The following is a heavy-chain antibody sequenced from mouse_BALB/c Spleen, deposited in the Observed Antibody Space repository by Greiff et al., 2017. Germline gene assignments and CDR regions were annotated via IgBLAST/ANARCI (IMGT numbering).Heavy chain of an antibody. D-gene: IGHD2-3*01. V-gene: IGHV10-1*02. CDR2: IRSKSNNYAT. J-gene: IGHJ3*01. CDR3: VRQEGVYDGYSRFAY. CDR1: GFTFNTYA. Sequence: EVKLMESGGGLVQPIGSLQLSCAASGFTFNTYALNWVRQAPGKGLEWVARIRSKSNNYATYYADSVQDRFTISRDDSQSMLYLQMNNLKTEDTAMYYCVRQEGVYDGYSRFAYWGQGTLVTVSA.